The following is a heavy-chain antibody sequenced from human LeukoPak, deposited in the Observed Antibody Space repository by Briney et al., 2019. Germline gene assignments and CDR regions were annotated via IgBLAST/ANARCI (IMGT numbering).Heavy chain of an antibody. J-gene: IGHJ4*02. CDR2: INPSGGST. D-gene: IGHD2-8*01. CDR1: GYTFTSYY. V-gene: IGHV1-46*01. Sequence: GASVKVSCKASGYTFTSYYMHWVRQAPGHGLEWMGIINPSGGSTSYAQKFQGRVTMTRDTSTSTVYMELSSLRSEDTAVYYCARDTGYCTNGVCYYFDYWGQGTLVTVSS. CDR3: ARDTGYCTNGVCYYFDY.